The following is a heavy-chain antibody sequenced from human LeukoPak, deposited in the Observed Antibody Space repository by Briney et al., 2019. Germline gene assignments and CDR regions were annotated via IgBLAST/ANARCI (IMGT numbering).Heavy chain of an antibody. CDR1: RFTFSSYS. Sequence: GGSLRLSCAASRFTFSSYSMNWVRQAPGKGLEWVSSISSSGSYIYYADSVKGRFTISRDNAKNSLYLQMNSLRAEDTAVYYCATLSVYYDSSYFDYWGQGTLVTVSS. CDR2: ISSSGSYI. D-gene: IGHD3-22*01. J-gene: IGHJ4*02. CDR3: ATLSVYYDSSYFDY. V-gene: IGHV3-21*01.